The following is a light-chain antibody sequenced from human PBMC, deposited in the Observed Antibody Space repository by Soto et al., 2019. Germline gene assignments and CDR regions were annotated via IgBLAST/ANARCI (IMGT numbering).Light chain of an antibody. CDR2: EVT. CDR3: SSYTSSSTLVV. Sequence: QSVLTQPPSASGSPGQSVTISCTGTSSDVGAYNYVSWYQQHPGTAPKLVIYEVTKRPSGVPVRFSGSKSGNTASLTVSGLQAEDEADYYCSSYTSSSTLVVFGGGTKLTVL. CDR1: SSDVGAYNY. V-gene: IGLV2-8*01. J-gene: IGLJ2*01.